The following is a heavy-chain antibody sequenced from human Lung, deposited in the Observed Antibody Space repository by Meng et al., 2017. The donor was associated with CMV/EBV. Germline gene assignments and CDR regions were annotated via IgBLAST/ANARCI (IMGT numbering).Heavy chain of an antibody. CDR1: GYSFSSYW. D-gene: IGHD3-10*01. V-gene: IGHV5-51*01. J-gene: IGHJ4*02. CDR3: ARTMGPAPFDY. Sequence: XVSCKGSGYSFSSYWIGWVRQMPGKGLEWMGIIYPGDSDTTYSPSFQGQVTISADKSISTAYLQWSSLKASDTAMYYCARTMGPAPFDYWGQGPLVPVSS. CDR2: IYPGDSDT.